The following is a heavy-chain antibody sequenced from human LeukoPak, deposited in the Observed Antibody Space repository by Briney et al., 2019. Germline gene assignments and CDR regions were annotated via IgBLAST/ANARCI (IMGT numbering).Heavy chain of an antibody. Sequence: GGSLRLSCAASGFTFSSYAMSWVRQAPGKGLEWVSAISGSGGSTYYADSVKGRFTISRDNSKNTLYLQMNSLRAEDTAVYYCVKVMVRGDYFDYWGQGTLVTVSS. CDR3: VKVMVRGDYFDY. J-gene: IGHJ4*02. CDR2: ISGSGGST. CDR1: GFTFSSYA. D-gene: IGHD3-10*01. V-gene: IGHV3-23*01.